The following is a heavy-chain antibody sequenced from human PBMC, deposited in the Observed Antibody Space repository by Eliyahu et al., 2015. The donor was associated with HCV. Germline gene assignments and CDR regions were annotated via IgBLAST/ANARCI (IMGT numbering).Heavy chain of an antibody. J-gene: IGHJ5*02. CDR1: GGTFASYT. D-gene: IGHD3-22*01. CDR2: IVPVFGTA. CDR3: ALEGGSSGPRWFDP. V-gene: IGHV1-69*01. Sequence: EVERTGSLVRVSCKASGGTFASYTISWVRQAPGQRFEWLGGIVPVFGTANYAQKFQGXVTITADEPTNTAYLELRSLRSEDTAVYYCALEGGSSGPRWFDPWGQGTLVTVSS.